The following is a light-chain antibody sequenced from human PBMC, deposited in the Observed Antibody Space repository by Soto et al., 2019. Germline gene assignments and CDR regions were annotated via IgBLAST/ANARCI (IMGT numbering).Light chain of an antibody. V-gene: IGKV3-20*01. CDR3: QHYGRLLWT. CDR2: GVF. Sequence: EIVLTQSPGTLSLSPGERATLSCRASQSVSSIDLAWYQQKPDQAPSLLVNGVFSRATGIPDRFSGSGSGTDFTLTISRLQPEDFAVYYCQHYGRLLWTFGHGTKVEVK. J-gene: IGKJ1*01. CDR1: QSVSSID.